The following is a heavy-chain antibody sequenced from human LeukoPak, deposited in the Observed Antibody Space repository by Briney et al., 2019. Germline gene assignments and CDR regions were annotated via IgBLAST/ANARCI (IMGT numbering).Heavy chain of an antibody. J-gene: IGHJ3*02. CDR1: GGSSSGYY. CDR2: IYYSGTT. Sequence: SETLALTCAVYGGSSSGYYWSWIRQPPGKGLEWIGYIYYSGTTNYNPSPKSRVTLSVDTSKNQFSLKLSSVTTADTAVYYCARNSPVPKIWGQGTMVTVSS. D-gene: IGHD2-21*01. V-gene: IGHV4-59*01. CDR3: ARNSPVPKI.